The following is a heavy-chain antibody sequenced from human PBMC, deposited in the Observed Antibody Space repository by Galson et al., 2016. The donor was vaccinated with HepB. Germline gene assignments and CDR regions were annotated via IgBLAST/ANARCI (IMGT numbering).Heavy chain of an antibody. CDR1: GFTFSFNA. Sequence: SLRLSCAASGFTFSFNAMTWVRQAPGKGLEWVSAISGFGDRTYYADSVKGRFTISRDNTKNSLYLQMNSLRVEDTAVYYCVRGIDPWGQGTLVTVSS. CDR3: VRGIDP. V-gene: IGHV3-23*01. J-gene: IGHJ5*02. CDR2: ISGFGDRT.